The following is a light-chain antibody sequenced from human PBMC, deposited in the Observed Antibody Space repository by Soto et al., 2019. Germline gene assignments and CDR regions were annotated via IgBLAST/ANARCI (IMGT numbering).Light chain of an antibody. J-gene: IGLJ2*01. CDR2: EVS. V-gene: IGLV2-23*02. CDR1: SSDVGSYNL. Sequence: QSALTQPASVSGSPGQSITISCTGTSSDVGSYNLVSWYQQHPGKAPKLMIYEVSKRPSGVSNRFSGSKSVNTASLTISGLQAEDEADYYCCSYAGSSTNVVCGGGNKVTVL. CDR3: CSYAGSSTNVV.